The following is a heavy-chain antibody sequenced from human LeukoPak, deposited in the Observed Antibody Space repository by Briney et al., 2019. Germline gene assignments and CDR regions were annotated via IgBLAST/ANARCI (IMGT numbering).Heavy chain of an antibody. CDR1: GFTFSSYW. V-gene: IGHV3-30-3*01. CDR2: ISYDGSNK. J-gene: IGHJ6*02. Sequence: GGSLRLSCVASGFTFSSYWMHWVRQAPGKGLEWVAVISYDGSNKYYADSVKGRFTIPRDNSKNTLYLQMNSLRAEDTAMYYCARSLLVTTLYGMDVWGQGTTVTVSS. D-gene: IGHD3-22*01. CDR3: ARSLLVTTLYGMDV.